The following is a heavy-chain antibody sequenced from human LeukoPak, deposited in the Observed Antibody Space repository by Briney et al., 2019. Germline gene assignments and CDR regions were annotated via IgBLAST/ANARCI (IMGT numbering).Heavy chain of an antibody. CDR3: ARDLSAMVSFDY. CDR1: GYTFTSYY. D-gene: IGHD5-18*01. J-gene: IGHJ4*02. V-gene: IGHV1-46*01. CDR2: INPSGGTT. Sequence: ASVKVSCKASGYTFTSYYMHWVRQAPGQGLEWMGIINPSGGTTSYAQKFQGRVTMTRDTSTSTVYMELSSLRSEDTAVYYCARDLSAMVSFDYWSQGTLVTVSS.